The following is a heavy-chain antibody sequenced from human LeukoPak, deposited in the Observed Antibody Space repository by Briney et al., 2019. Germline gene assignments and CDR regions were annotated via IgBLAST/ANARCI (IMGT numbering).Heavy chain of an antibody. CDR2: IHSRGST. CDR3: ATKQMWGGVYYHYYDYMDV. Sequence: KPSETLSLPCTLSGVSIRRYYGSWLRQPPGKALEGVGYIHSRGSTSYSPPLKRRVTMSVDTSNNQFSLKLNSVPAADTAVDYCATKQMWGGVYYHYYDYMDVWGKGTTVTVSS. J-gene: IGHJ6*03. D-gene: IGHD3-16*01. CDR1: GVSIRRYY. V-gene: IGHV4-4*09.